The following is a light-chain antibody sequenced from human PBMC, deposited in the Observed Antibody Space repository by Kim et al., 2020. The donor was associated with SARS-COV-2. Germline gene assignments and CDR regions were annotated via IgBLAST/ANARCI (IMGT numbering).Light chain of an antibody. CDR2: LYSDGRH. J-gene: IGLJ2*01. V-gene: IGLV4-69*01. Sequence: ASVKPTCTLTTGKINYAIAWLQQQPGKGPRYLMRLYSDGRHTKGGGIPDRFSGSTSGSEYSLTISSLQSEDEADYYCQTWGSGIGVFGGGTKLTVL. CDR3: QTWGSGIGV. CDR1: TGKINYA.